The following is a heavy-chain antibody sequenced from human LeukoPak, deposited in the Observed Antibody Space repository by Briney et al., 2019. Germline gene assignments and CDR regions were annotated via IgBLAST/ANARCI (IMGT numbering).Heavy chain of an antibody. D-gene: IGHD4-17*01. CDR2: INYSSYT. V-gene: IGHV4-31*03. CDR1: GDSISNDGHF. CDR3: ARLDKHGDFVGTFDI. Sequence: SDTLSLICSVSGDSISNDGHFWSWIRQHPGQGLERVGYINYSSYTYYNPSLQSRVTISVDTSKNQISLKLSSVTAADTAVYYCARLDKHGDFVGTFDIWGQGTMVTVSS. J-gene: IGHJ3*02.